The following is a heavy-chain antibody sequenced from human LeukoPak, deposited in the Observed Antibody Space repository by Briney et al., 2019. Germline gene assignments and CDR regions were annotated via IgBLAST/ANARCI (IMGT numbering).Heavy chain of an antibody. CDR3: ARSRGIPEYYFGY. V-gene: IGHV1-69*13. CDR2: IIPIFGTA. CDR1: GGTFSSYA. J-gene: IGHJ4*02. Sequence: SVKVSCKASGGTFSSYAISWVRQAPGQGLEWVGGIIPIFGTANYAQKFQGRVTITADESTSTAYMELSSLRSEDTAVYYCARSRGIPEYYFGYWGQGTLVTVSS. D-gene: IGHD2-21*01.